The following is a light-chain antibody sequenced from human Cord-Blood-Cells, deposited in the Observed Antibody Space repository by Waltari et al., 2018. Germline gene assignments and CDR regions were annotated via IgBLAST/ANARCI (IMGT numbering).Light chain of an antibody. Sequence: EIVLTKSPATLSLSPGERAPLSCRASQSVSSNLAWYQQKPGQAPRLLIYDASNRATGIPARFSGSGSGTDFTLTISSLEPEDFAVYYCQQRSNWPLTFGGGTKVEIK. J-gene: IGKJ4*01. CDR1: QSVSSN. V-gene: IGKV3-11*01. CDR3: QQRSNWPLT. CDR2: DAS.